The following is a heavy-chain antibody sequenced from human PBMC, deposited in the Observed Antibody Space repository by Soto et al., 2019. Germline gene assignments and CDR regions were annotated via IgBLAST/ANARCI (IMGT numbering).Heavy chain of an antibody. CDR3: ARGNYCSGGSCYWYYGMDV. D-gene: IGHD2-15*01. J-gene: IGHJ6*02. V-gene: IGHV1-8*01. CDR1: GYTFTSYD. CDR2: MNPNSGNT. Sequence: QVQLVQSGAEVKKPGASVKVSCKASGYTFTSYDINWVRQATGQGLEWMGWMNPNSGNTGYAQKFQGRVTMTRNTSISKAYMELSSLRSEDTAVYYCARGNYCSGGSCYWYYGMDVWGQGTTVTVSS.